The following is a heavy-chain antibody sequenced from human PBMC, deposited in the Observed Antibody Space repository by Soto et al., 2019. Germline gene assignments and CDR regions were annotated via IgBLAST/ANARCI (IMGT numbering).Heavy chain of an antibody. Sequence: QVQLVQSGAEVKKPGASVKVSCKASGYNFTTYDINWVRQATGQGLEWMGWMNPNSGKTGSTQKFQGRVTRTRDTSISTAYMELSSLTSEDTAVYYCARRLSTRNFYYYMDVWGKGTTVTVSS. CDR3: ARRLSTRNFYYYMDV. CDR1: GYNFTTYD. J-gene: IGHJ6*03. D-gene: IGHD3-10*01. CDR2: MNPNSGKT. V-gene: IGHV1-8*01.